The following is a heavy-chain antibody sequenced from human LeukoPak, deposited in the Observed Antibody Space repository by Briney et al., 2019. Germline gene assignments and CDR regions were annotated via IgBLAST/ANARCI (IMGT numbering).Heavy chain of an antibody. V-gene: IGHV1-69*04. D-gene: IGHD3-22*01. Sequence: SVMVSCKASGGTFSSYAISWVRQAPGQGLEWMGRIIPILGIANYAQKFQGRVTITADKSTSTAYMELSGLRSEDTAVYYCAREEYYYDSSGYYFDYWGQGTLVTVSS. J-gene: IGHJ4*02. CDR2: IIPILGIA. CDR1: GGTFSSYA. CDR3: AREEYYYDSSGYYFDY.